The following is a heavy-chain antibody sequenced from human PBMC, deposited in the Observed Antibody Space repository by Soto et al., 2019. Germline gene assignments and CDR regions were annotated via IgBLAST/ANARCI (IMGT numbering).Heavy chain of an antibody. CDR1: CGSISSYY. CDR3: AREGGGSLRLNNNAFDI. V-gene: IGHV4-59*01. D-gene: IGHD3-16*01. J-gene: IGHJ3*02. CDR2: IYYSGST. Sequence: SETLSLTCTFSCGSISSYYWSWIRQPPGKGLEWIGYIYYSGSTNYNPSLKSRVAISVDTSKNQFSLKLSSIIATDTAVYYCAREGGGSLRLNNNAFDIWGQGSLVTVSS.